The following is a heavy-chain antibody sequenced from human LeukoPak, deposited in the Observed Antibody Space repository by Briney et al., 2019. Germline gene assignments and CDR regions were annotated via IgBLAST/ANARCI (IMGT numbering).Heavy chain of an antibody. J-gene: IGHJ4*02. Sequence: GGSLRLSCAASGFSFSDYWMTWVRQAPGKGLGWVAHIKQDGSEKYYVDSIKGRFTISRDNAKNLVYLQMNSLRADDTAVYYCARGWNYAFRFDYWGQGTLVTVSS. CDR2: IKQDGSEK. CDR1: GFSFSDYW. D-gene: IGHD3-3*01. V-gene: IGHV3-7*01. CDR3: ARGWNYAFRFDY.